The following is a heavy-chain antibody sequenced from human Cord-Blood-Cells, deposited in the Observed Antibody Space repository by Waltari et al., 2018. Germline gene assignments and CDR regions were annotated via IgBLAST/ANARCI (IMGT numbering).Heavy chain of an antibody. CDR2: IIPIFGTA. CDR1: GGTFISYA. V-gene: IGHV1-69*06. D-gene: IGHD6-13*01. J-gene: IGHJ6*03. Sequence: QVQLVQSGAEVKKPGSSVKVSCKAPGGTFISYAISWVRQAPGQGLEWMGGIIPIFGTAKDERKFQGRVTITADKSTSTAYMERSSLRSEDTAVYYCARAPTAAYYYYYMDVWGKGTTVTVSS. CDR3: ARAPTAAYYYYYMDV.